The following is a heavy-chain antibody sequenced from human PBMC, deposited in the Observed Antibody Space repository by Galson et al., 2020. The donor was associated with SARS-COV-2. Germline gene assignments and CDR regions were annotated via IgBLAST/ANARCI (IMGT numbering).Heavy chain of an antibody. CDR3: AKDCCSSTSCYFPDY. CDR2: ISWDGGST. CDR1: GFTFHDYT. D-gene: IGHD2-2*01. J-gene: IGHJ4*02. V-gene: IGHV3-43*01. Sequence: GGSLRLSCATSGFTFHDYTMHWVRQTPGKGLEWVSLISWDGGSTYYADSVKGRFTISRDNSKHSLYLQMNSLRTEGTALYYCAKDCCSSTSCYFPDYWGQGTLVTVSS.